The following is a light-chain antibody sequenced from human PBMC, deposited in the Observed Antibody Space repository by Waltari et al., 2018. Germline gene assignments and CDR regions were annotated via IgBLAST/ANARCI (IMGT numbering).Light chain of an antibody. V-gene: IGLV3-21*04. CDR1: NIGSKS. J-gene: IGLJ1*01. CDR2: DDS. Sequence: SYVLTQPPSVSVAPGKTARITCGGNNIGSKSVHWYQQKPGQAPVLVIYDDSDRPSGIPERCAGSNSGNTATLTISRVEAGDEADYYCQVWDSSSDHYVFGTGTKVTVL. CDR3: QVWDSSSDHYV.